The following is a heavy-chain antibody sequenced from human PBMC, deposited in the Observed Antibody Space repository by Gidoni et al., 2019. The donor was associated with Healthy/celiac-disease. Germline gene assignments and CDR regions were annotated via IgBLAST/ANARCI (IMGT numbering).Heavy chain of an antibody. CDR1: GGSISSSSYY. CDR3: ARRWGGNPKFNYYGMDV. D-gene: IGHD3-16*01. J-gene: IGHJ6*02. V-gene: IGHV4-39*01. Sequence: QLQLQESGPGLVKPSETLSLTCTVSGGSISSSSYYWGWIRQPPGKGLEWIGSIYYSGSTYYNPSLKSRVTISVDTSKNQFSLKLSSVTAADTAVYYCARRWGGNPKFNYYGMDVWGQGTTVTVSS. CDR2: IYYSGST.